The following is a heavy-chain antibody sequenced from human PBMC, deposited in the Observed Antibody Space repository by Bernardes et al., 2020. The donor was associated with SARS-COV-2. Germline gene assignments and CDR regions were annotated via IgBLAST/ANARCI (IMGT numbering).Heavy chain of an antibody. D-gene: IGHD1-26*01. CDR3: ARFTSGSYVLGFDY. CDR2: INHSGST. CDR1: GGSFSGYY. Sequence: SETLSLTCAVYGGSFSGYYWSWIRQPPGKGLEWIGEINHSGSTNYNPSLKSRVTISVDTSKNQFSLKLSSVTAADTAVYYCARFTSGSYVLGFDYWGQGTLVTVSS. V-gene: IGHV4-34*01. J-gene: IGHJ4*02.